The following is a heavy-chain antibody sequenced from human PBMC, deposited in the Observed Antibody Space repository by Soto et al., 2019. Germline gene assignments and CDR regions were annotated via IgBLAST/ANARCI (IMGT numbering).Heavy chain of an antibody. CDR1: GYKFTTFW. CDR2: IDPTDSFT. D-gene: IGHD2-15*01. CDR3: ARPASGGSRDAFDV. J-gene: IGHJ3*01. V-gene: IGHV5-10-1*01. Sequence: SLTISCQAAGYKFTTFWLISMRQKPVKGLEWLGRIDPTDSFTNYSPPFEGHVTISVDRSISTAYLQWNSLQASDTAIYYCARPASGGSRDAFDVWGQGTTVTVSS.